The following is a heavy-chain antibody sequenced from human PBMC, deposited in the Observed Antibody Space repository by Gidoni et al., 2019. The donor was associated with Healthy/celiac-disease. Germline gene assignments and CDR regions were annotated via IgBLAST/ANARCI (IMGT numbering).Heavy chain of an antibody. J-gene: IGHJ4*02. CDR3: ARGRAVAGTFHFDY. D-gene: IGHD6-19*01. CDR2: IWYDGSNK. Sequence: KGLEWVAVIWYDGSNKYYADSVKGRFTISRDNSKNTLYLQMNSLRAEDTAVYYCARGRAVAGTFHFDYWGQGTLVTVSS. V-gene: IGHV3-33*01.